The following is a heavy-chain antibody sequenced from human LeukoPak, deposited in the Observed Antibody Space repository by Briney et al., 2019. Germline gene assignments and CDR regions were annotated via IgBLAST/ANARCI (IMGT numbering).Heavy chain of an antibody. CDR1: GGSIDRSSYY. CDR3: ARFYGSGRP. CDR2: IFYSGST. Sequence: PSETLSLTCTVSGGSIDRSSYYWGWIRQPPGKGLEWIGSIFYSGSTHYNSSLKSRVAISVDTSKNQFSLRLNSVTAADTAVYCCARFYGSGRPWGRGTLVTVSS. D-gene: IGHD3-10*01. J-gene: IGHJ4*02. V-gene: IGHV4-39*07.